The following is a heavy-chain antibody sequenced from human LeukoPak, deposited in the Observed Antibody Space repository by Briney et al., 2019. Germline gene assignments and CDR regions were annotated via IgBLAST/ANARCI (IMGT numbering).Heavy chain of an antibody. CDR3: ANGASYYYYGMDV. J-gene: IGHJ6*02. Sequence: PGGSLRLSCAASGLTFSSHWMHWVRQAPGKGLVWVSRITNDGSSTTYADSVKGRFTTSRDNSKNTLYLQMNSLRAEDTAVYYCANGASYYYYGMDVWGQGTTVTVSS. V-gene: IGHV3-74*01. D-gene: IGHD1-1*01. CDR1: GLTFSSHW. CDR2: ITNDGSST.